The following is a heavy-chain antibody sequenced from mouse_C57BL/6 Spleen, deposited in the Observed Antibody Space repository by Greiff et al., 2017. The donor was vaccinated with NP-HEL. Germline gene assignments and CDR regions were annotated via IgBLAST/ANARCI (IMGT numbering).Heavy chain of an antibody. CDR3: TREGGYGNYYFDY. Sequence: VQLQQSGAELVRPGASVTLSCKASGYTFTDYEMHWVKQTPVHGLEWIGAIDPETGGTAYNQKFKGKAILTADKSSSTAYMELRSLTSEDSAVYYCTREGGYGNYYFDYWGQGTTLTVSS. CDR1: GYTFTDYE. J-gene: IGHJ2*01. V-gene: IGHV1-15*01. CDR2: IDPETGGT. D-gene: IGHD2-1*01.